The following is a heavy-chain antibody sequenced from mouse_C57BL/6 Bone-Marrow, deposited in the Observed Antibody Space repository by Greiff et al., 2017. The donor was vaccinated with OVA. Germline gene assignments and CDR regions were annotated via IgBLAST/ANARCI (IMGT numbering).Heavy chain of an antibody. CDR1: GFTFSSYG. J-gene: IGHJ1*03. V-gene: IGHV5-6*01. Sequence: EVMLVESGGDLVKPGGSLKLSCAASGFTFSSYGMSWVRQPPDKRLEWVATISSGGSYTYYPDSVKGRFTISRDTAKHTLYLQMSRRKSEDTAMYYCARQDVSSYGWYFDVWGTGTTVTVSS. CDR3: ARQDVSSYGWYFDV. CDR2: ISSGGSYT. D-gene: IGHD1-1*01.